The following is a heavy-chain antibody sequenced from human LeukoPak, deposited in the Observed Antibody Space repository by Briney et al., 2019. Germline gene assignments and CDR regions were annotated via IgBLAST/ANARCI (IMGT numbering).Heavy chain of an antibody. CDR1: GGSFSGYY. J-gene: IGHJ4*01. V-gene: IGHV4-34*01. Sequence: SETLSLTCSIYGGSFSGYYWRWIRQPPGKGLEWIGEINHSGRTNYNPSLKGRVNQSVDTPKNQFCLKLSSVTAAGRALYFLARGAPITFFRVVITPRAYFDSCG. CDR3: ARGAPITFFRVVITPRAYFDS. CDR2: INHSGRT. D-gene: IGHD3-3*01.